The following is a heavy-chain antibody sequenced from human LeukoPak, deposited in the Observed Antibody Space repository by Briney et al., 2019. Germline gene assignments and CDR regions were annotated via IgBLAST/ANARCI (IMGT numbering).Heavy chain of an antibody. J-gene: IGHJ4*02. CDR3: ARHFDWEPFDY. CDR1: GGSISSSSYY. V-gene: IGHV4-39*01. CDR2: IYYSGST. D-gene: IGHD3-9*01. Sequence: PETLSLTCTVSGGSISSSSYYWGWIRQPPGKGLEWIGSIYYSGSTYYNPSLKSRVTISVDTSKNQFSLKLSSVTAADTAVYCCARHFDWEPFDYWGQGTLVTVSS.